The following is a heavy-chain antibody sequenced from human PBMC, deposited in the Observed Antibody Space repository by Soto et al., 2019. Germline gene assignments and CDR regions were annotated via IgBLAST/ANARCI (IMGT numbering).Heavy chain of an antibody. D-gene: IGHD3-22*01. CDR2: IIPIFGTA. V-gene: IGHV1-69*13. J-gene: IGHJ4*02. Sequence: ASVKVSCKASGGTFSSYAISWVRQAPGQGLEWMGGIIPIFGTANYAQKFQGRVTITADASTSTAYMELRSLRSDDTAVYYCARGSSGYSRAFDYWGQGTLVTVSS. CDR1: GGTFSSYA. CDR3: ARGSSGYSRAFDY.